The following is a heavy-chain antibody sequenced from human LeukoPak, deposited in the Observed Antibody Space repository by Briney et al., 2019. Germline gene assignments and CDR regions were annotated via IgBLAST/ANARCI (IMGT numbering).Heavy chain of an antibody. V-gene: IGHV1-69*06. CDR2: IIPIFGTA. CDR3: ARDHCGGDCYWSIDAFDI. J-gene: IGHJ3*02. Sequence: SVKVSCKASGGTFSSYAISWVRQAPGQGLEWMGGIIPIFGTANYAQKFQGRVTITADKSTSTAYMELSSLRSEDTAVYYCARDHCGGDCYWSIDAFDIWGQGTMVTVSS. CDR1: GGTFSSYA. D-gene: IGHD2-21*02.